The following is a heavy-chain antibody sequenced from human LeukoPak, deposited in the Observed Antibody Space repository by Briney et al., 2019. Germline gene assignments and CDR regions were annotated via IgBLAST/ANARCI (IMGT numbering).Heavy chain of an antibody. CDR2: ISGSGGST. J-gene: IGHJ4*02. D-gene: IGHD3-22*01. CDR3: AKDVGYYFDSSGYYYFEY. Sequence: GGSLRLSCAASGFTFSSYTMSWVRQAPGKGLEWVSAISGSGGSTYFADSLKGRFTISRDNSKNTLYLQMNSLRAEDTAVYYCAKDVGYYFDSSGYYYFEYWGQGTLVTVSS. V-gene: IGHV3-23*01. CDR1: GFTFSSYT.